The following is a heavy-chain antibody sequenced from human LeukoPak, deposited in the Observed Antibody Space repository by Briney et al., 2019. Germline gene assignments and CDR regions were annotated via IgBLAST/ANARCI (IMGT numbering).Heavy chain of an antibody. CDR1: GGSISTYY. D-gene: IGHD6-13*01. Sequence: SETLSLTCTVSGGSISTYYWSWIRQPAGKGLEWIGRIFTSESPTYNPSLKSRVTMSLDTSKNQFSLKLSSVTAADTAVYYCARVSSSWYQDWYFDLWGRGTLVTVSS. J-gene: IGHJ2*01. CDR3: ARVSSSWYQDWYFDL. V-gene: IGHV4-4*07. CDR2: IFTSESP.